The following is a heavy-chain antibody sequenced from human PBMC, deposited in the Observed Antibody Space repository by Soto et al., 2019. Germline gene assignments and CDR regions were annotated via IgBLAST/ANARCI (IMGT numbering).Heavy chain of an antibody. CDR3: AKDLIPFGVVTYFDY. Sequence: PGGSLRLSCAASGFTFNSYAMSCFRQAPGKGLEWVSAISGSGGSTYYADSVKGRFTISRDNSKNTLYLQMNSLRAEDTAVYYCAKDLIPFGVVTYFDYWGQGTLVTVSS. CDR2: ISGSGGST. CDR1: GFTFNSYA. J-gene: IGHJ4*02. V-gene: IGHV3-23*01. D-gene: IGHD3-3*01.